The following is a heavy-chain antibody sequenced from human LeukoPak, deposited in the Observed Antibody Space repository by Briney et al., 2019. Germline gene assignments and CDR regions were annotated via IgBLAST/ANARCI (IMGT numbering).Heavy chain of an antibody. Sequence: TLSLTCTVSGGSISSGGYYWSWIRQHPGKGLEWIGYIYYSGSTYYNPSLKSRVTISVDTSKNQFSLKLSSVTAADTAVYYCARDVKWYYYDSSGITTDAFDIWGQGTMVTVSS. V-gene: IGHV4-31*03. D-gene: IGHD3-22*01. CDR2: IYYSGST. CDR3: ARDVKWYYYDSSGITTDAFDI. CDR1: GGSISSGGYY. J-gene: IGHJ3*02.